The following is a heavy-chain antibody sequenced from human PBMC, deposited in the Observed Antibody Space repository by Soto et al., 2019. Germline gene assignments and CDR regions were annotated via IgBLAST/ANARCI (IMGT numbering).Heavy chain of an antibody. D-gene: IGHD7-27*01. J-gene: IGHJ4*02. V-gene: IGHV4-30-4*01. Sequence: QVQLQESGPGLVKPSQTLSLTCTVSGGSISDGAYYWSWIRQPPGKGLEWIGHIYDSGNTYNNPSPKSRLTIPVDTSKNHFPLNLNSVTAADTAVYYCASGLSGDKVDQWGQGTLVTVSS. CDR2: IYDSGNT. CDR3: ASGLSGDKVDQ. CDR1: GGSISDGAYY.